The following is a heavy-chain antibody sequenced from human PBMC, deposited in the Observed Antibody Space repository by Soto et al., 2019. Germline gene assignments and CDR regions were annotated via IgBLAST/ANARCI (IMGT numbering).Heavy chain of an antibody. CDR3: ARDPYCDILTGSDV. CDR2: IGGSGGST. CDR1: GFTFSNYA. D-gene: IGHD3-9*01. V-gene: IGHV3-23*01. Sequence: GGSLRLSCAASGFTFSNYAMSWVRQAPGKGLEWVSAIGGSGGSTYYAESVKGRFSISRDNSKNTLYLQMNSLRAEDTAVYYCARDPYCDILTGSDVWGKGTTVTVSS. J-gene: IGHJ6*04.